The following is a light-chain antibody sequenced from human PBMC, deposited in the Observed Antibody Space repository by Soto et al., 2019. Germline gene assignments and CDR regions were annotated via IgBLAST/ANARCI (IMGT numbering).Light chain of an antibody. V-gene: IGKV3-20*01. J-gene: IGKJ1*01. CDR1: HSVSSSY. CDR3: QQYGSSLGWT. CDR2: GAS. Sequence: EIVLTQSPGTLSLSPGERATLSCRASHSVSSSYLAWYQQKPGQAPRLLIYGASSRATGIPDRFSGSGSGTDFTLTISRLEPEDFAVYYCQQYGSSLGWTFGQGTKVEIK.